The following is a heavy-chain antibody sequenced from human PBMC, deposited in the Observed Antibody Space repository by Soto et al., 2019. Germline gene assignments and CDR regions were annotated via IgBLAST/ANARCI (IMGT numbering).Heavy chain of an antibody. V-gene: IGHV4-34*01. Sequence: SETLSLTCAVYGGSFSGYYWSWIRQPPGKGLEWIGEINHSGSTNYNPSLKSRVTISVDTSKNQFSLKLSSVTAADTAVYYCARGGIWFGELTNYYYYGMDVWGQGTTVTVSS. J-gene: IGHJ6*02. CDR1: GGSFSGYY. CDR3: ARGGIWFGELTNYYYYGMDV. CDR2: INHSGST. D-gene: IGHD3-10*01.